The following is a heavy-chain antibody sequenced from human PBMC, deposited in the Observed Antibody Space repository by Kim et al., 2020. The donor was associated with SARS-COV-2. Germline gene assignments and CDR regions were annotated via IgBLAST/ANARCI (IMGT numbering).Heavy chain of an antibody. J-gene: IGHJ4*02. CDR1: GFTLSSYG. D-gene: IGHD3-10*01. CDR2: ISYDGSNK. V-gene: IGHV3-30*18. Sequence: GGSLVLSCAASGFTLSSYGMHWVRQAPGKGLEWVAVISYDGSNKYYADSVKGRFTISRDNSKNTLYLQMNSLRAEDTAVYYCAKDRGVDYWGQGTLVTVSS. CDR3: AKDRGVDY.